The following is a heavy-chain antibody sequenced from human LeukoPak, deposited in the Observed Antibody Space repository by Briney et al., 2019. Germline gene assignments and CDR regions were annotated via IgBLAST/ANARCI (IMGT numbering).Heavy chain of an antibody. V-gene: IGHV3-21*04. D-gene: IGHD6-19*01. Sequence: PGGSLRLSCAASGFTFSSYSMNWVRQAPGKGLEWVSSISSSSSYIYYADSVKGRFTISRDNSKNTLYLQMNSLRAEDTAVYYCAKDGSIAVVYYFDYWGQGTLVTVSS. CDR1: GFTFSSYS. CDR3: AKDGSIAVVYYFDY. J-gene: IGHJ4*02. CDR2: ISSSSSYI.